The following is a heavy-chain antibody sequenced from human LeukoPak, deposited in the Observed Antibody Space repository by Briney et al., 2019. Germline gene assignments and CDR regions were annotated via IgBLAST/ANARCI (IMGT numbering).Heavy chain of an antibody. CDR2: IIPIFGTA. J-gene: IGHJ4*02. CDR3: ARDHSYYGSGSSDY. V-gene: IGHV1-69*13. CDR1: GGTFSSYA. Sequence: SVKVSCTASGGTFSSYAISWVRQAPGQGLEWMGGIIPIFGTANYAQKFQGRVTITADESTSTAYMELSSLRSEDTAVYYCARDHSYYGSGSSDYWGQGTLVTVSS. D-gene: IGHD3-10*01.